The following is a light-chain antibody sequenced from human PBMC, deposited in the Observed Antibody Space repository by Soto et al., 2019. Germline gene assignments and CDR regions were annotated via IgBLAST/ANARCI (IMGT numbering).Light chain of an antibody. J-gene: IGLJ2*01. CDR3: AAWDDSLNGPV. V-gene: IGLV1-44*01. Sequence: QSVLTQPPSASETTGQRVTISCSGSSSNLGTHTVNWYQQVPGTAPKLLIYSTNQRPSGVPDRISGSKSGTSASRAISGLQSDDEVDYYCAAWDDSLNGPVFGGRTKLTVL. CDR2: STN. CDR1: SSNLGTHT.